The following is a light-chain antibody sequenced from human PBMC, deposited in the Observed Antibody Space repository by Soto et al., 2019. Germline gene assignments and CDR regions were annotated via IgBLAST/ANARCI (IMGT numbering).Light chain of an antibody. Sequence: EILLTQSPGTPSLSPGETATLSCRASPGIYTNLASYEQSPGQAPRLLIFGASTRANGITDRFSGSGSGTDFTLTISRLEPEDFAVYYCQQYGSIRITVGQGTKVDIK. J-gene: IGKJ2*01. CDR2: GAS. CDR1: PGIYTN. CDR3: QQYGSIRIT. V-gene: IGKV3-20*01.